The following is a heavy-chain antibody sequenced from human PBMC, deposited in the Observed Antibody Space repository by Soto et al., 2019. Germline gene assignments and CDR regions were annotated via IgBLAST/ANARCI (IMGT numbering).Heavy chain of an antibody. CDR3: ARVLVSVAGVGYYYYPMDV. CDR1: GGTFSNYA. D-gene: IGHD6-19*01. V-gene: IGHV1-69*13. J-gene: IGHJ6*02. Sequence: GASVKVSCKASGGTFSNYAVIWVRQAPGQGLQWMGGIIALFDTANYAQKFQGRVTITADESTSTAYMELSSLRSEDTAMYYCARVLVSVAGVGYYYYPMDVWGQGTTVTVS. CDR2: IIALFDTA.